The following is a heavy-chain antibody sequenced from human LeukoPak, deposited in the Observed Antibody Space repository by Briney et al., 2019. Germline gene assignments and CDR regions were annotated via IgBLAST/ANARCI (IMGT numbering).Heavy chain of an antibody. V-gene: IGHV3-9*01. CDR1: GFTFDDYA. J-gene: IGHJ4*02. CDR3: AKGETYYYGSGSYYFDY. D-gene: IGHD3-10*01. CDR2: ISWNSGSI. Sequence: PGRSLRLSCAASGFTFDDYAMHWVRQAPGKGLEWVSGISWNSGSIGYADSVKGRFTISRDNAKNSLYLQMNSLRAEDTALYYCAKGETYYYGSGSYYFDYWGQGILVTVSS.